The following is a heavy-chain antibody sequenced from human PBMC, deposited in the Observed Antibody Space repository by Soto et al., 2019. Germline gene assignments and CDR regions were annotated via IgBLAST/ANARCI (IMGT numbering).Heavy chain of an antibody. D-gene: IGHD2-15*01. V-gene: IGHV4-34*01. CDR2: INHSGST. Sequence: SETLSLTCAVYGGSFSGYYWSWIRQPPGNGLEWIGDINHSGSTNYTPSLKSRVTISVDTSQHQFSLTQSSVTAADTAVYYCARNRRSFVVVVAAKSYYGMDVWGQGTTVTVS. J-gene: IGHJ6*01. CDR3: ARNRRSFVVVVAAKSYYGMDV. CDR1: GGSFSGYY.